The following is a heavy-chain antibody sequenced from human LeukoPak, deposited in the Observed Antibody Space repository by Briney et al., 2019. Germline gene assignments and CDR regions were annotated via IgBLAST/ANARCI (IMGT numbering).Heavy chain of an antibody. Sequence: SETLSLTCTVSGASISAFHWTWFRQPAGKTLEWIGLIYSGGSTLLNPSLKTRVAMSLDLTKNQHSLRLTSLTAADTAMYYCARKDGDYWGQGTLVTVSS. CDR3: ARKDGDY. J-gene: IGHJ4*02. CDR1: GASISAFH. V-gene: IGHV4-4*07. CDR2: IYSGGST.